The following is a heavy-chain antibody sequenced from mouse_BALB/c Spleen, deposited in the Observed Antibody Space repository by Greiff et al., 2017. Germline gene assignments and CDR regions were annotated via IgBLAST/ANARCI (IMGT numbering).Heavy chain of an antibody. D-gene: IGHD1-1*01. V-gene: IGHV14-1*02. Sequence: VQLQQSGAELVRPGALVKLSCKASGFNIKDYYMHWVKQRPEQGLEWIGWIDPENGNTIYDPKFQGKASITADTSSNTAYLQLSSLTSEDTAVYYCACYGSSYGYYAMDYWGQGTSVTVSS. CDR1: GFNIKDYY. CDR3: ACYGSSYGYYAMDY. J-gene: IGHJ4*01. CDR2: IDPENGNT.